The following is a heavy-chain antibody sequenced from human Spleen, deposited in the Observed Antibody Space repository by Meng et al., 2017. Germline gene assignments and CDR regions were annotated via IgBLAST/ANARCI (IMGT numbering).Heavy chain of an antibody. V-gene: IGHV4-34*01. CDR1: GVSIAHSY. Sequence: GSLRLSCTVSGVSIAHSYWNWIRQPPGKGLEWIGEINHSGSTNYNPSLKSRVTISVDTSKNQFSLKLSSVTAADTAVYYCARGPVFTDFDYWGQGTLVTVSS. J-gene: IGHJ4*02. CDR2: INHSGST. CDR3: ARGPVFTDFDY.